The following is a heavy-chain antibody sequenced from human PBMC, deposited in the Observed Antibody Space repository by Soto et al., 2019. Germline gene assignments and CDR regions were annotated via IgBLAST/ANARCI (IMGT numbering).Heavy chain of an antibody. CDR3: ARYNDEMRYCSGGSCYPGDGMDV. V-gene: IGHV1-8*01. D-gene: IGHD2-15*01. J-gene: IGHJ6*02. CDR2: MNPNSGNT. CDR1: GYTFTSYD. Sequence: QVQLVQSGAEVKKPGASVKVSCKASGYTFTSYDINWVRQATGQGLEWMGWMNPNSGNTGYAQKFQGRVTMTRNTSISTAYMELSSLRSEDTAVYYCARYNDEMRYCSGGSCYPGDGMDVWGQGTTVTVSS.